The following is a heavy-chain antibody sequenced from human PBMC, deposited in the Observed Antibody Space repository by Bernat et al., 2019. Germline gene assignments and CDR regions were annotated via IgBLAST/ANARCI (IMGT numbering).Heavy chain of an antibody. J-gene: IGHJ3*02. D-gene: IGHD6-19*01. CDR1: GFTFSSYA. Sequence: VQLVESGGGLVKPGGSLRLSCAASGFTFSSYAMHWVRQAPGKGLEWVAVISYDGSNKYYADSVKGRFTISRDNSKNTLYLQMNSLRAEDTAVYYCARPYSSGWEDAFDIWGQGTMVTVSS. CDR3: ARPYSSGWEDAFDI. CDR2: ISYDGSNK. V-gene: IGHV3-30-3*01.